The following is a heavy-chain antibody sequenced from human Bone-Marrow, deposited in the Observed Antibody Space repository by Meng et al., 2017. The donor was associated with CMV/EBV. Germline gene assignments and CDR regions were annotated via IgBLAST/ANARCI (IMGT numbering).Heavy chain of an antibody. D-gene: IGHD4-11*01. CDR1: GFIFSDHY. CDR2: SRNKANRYTT. V-gene: IGHV3-72*01. J-gene: IGHJ6*02. Sequence: GESLKISCAASGFIFSDHYMDWVRQAPGKGLEWVGRSRNKANRYTTEYAASVKGRFTVSGDDSQNSVYLQMNSLKIEDTAVYYCARTTVITYAIDVWGQGTTVTVSS. CDR3: ARTTVITYAIDV.